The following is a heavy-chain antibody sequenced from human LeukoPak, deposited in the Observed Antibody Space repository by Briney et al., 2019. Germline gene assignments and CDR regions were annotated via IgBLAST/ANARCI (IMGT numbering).Heavy chain of an antibody. Sequence: SETLSLTCAVSGYSISSGYYWGWIRQPPGKGLEWIGSIYYSGSTYYNPSLKSRVTISIDTSKNRFSLKLSSVTAADTAVYYCARGTYYYDSGADYWGQGTLVTVSS. V-gene: IGHV4-38-2*01. D-gene: IGHD3-22*01. CDR3: ARGTYYYDSGADY. J-gene: IGHJ4*02. CDR1: GYSISSGYY. CDR2: IYYSGST.